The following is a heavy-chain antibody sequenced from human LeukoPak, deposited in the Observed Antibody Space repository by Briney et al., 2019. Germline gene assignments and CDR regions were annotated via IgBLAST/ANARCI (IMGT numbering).Heavy chain of an antibody. J-gene: IGHJ4*02. CDR3: AKLVTIFGVVTDYYFDY. D-gene: IGHD3-3*01. V-gene: IGHV1-18*01. CDR2: ISAYNGNT. Sequence: WASVKVSCKASGYTFTSYGISWVRQAPGQGLEWMGWISAYNGNTNYAQKLQGRVTMTTDTSTSTAYMELRSLRSDDTAVYYCAKLVTIFGVVTDYYFDYWGQGTLVTVSS. CDR1: GYTFTSYG.